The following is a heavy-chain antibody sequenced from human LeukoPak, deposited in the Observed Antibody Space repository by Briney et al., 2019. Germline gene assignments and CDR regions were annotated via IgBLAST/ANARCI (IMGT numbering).Heavy chain of an antibody. J-gene: IGHJ6*02. CDR1: GYTFTSYD. Sequence: GASVKVSCKASGYTFTSYDINWVRQATGQGLEWMGWMNPNGGNTGYAQKFQGRVTMTRNTSISTAYMELSSLRSEDTAVYYCARFSELAYYYYGMDVWGQGTTVTVSS. CDR2: MNPNGGNT. CDR3: ARFSELAYYYYGMDV. D-gene: IGHD1-26*01. V-gene: IGHV1-8*02.